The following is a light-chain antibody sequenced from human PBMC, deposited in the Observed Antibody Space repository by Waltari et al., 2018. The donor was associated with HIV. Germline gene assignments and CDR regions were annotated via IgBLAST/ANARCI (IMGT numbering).Light chain of an antibody. CDR1: KGGLYSSNNKNY. CDR3: QQYYSTPWT. CDR2: WAS. V-gene: IGKV4-1*01. Sequence: VMTQSRGSLPVSAGEWATMNCKSRKGGLYSSNNKNYLAWYQQKPGQPQKLLIYWASTRESGVPDRFRGSGSGTDFTLTVSSLQAEDVAVYYCQQYYSTPWTFGQGTKVEIK. J-gene: IGKJ1*01.